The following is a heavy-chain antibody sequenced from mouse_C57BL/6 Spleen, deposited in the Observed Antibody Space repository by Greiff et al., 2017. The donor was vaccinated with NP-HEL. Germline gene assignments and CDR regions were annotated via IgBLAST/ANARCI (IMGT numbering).Heavy chain of an antibody. CDR3: ARGRTFPESFDV. CDR2: ISDGGSYT. CDR1: GFTFSSYA. D-gene: IGHD5-1*01. V-gene: IGHV5-4*03. J-gene: IGHJ1*03. Sequence: VKLVESGGGLVKPGGSLKLSCAASGFTFSSYAMSWVRQTPEKRLEWVATISDGGSYTYCPDNVKGRFTLSRDNAKNNLYLQMNHLKSEDTAMYYCARGRTFPESFDVWGTGTTVTVSS.